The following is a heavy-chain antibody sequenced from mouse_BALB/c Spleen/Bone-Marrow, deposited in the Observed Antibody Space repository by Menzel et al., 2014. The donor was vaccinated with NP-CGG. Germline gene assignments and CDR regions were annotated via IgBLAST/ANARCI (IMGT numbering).Heavy chain of an antibody. V-gene: IGHV14-3*02. Sequence: VQLQQSGAEPVKPGASVKLSCTASGFNIKDTYMYWVKQRPEQGLEWIGRIDPANGNTKYDPKFQGKATITADTSSNTAYLQLSSLTSEDTAVYYCARSYGSSPFDYWGQGTTLTVSS. J-gene: IGHJ2*01. D-gene: IGHD1-1*01. CDR2: IDPANGNT. CDR1: GFNIKDTY. CDR3: ARSYGSSPFDY.